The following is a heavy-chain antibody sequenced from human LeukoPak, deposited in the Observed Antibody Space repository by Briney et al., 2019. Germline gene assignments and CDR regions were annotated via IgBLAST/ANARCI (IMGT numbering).Heavy chain of an antibody. J-gene: IGHJ3*02. V-gene: IGHV1-8*01. Sequence: ASVKVSCKASGYTFTSYDINWVRQATGQGLEWMGWMNPNSGNTGYAQKFQGRVTMTRNTSISTAYMELSSLRSEDTAVYYCARGYQVNYCSGGSCYSDNDAFDIWGQGTMVTVSS. CDR2: MNPNSGNT. D-gene: IGHD2-15*01. CDR3: ARGYQVNYCSGGSCYSDNDAFDI. CDR1: GYTFTSYD.